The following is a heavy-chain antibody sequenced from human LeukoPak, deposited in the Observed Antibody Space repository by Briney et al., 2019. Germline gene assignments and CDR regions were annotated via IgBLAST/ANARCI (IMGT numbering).Heavy chain of an antibody. Sequence: GGSLRLSCAGSGFTFSDYSMIWVRQAPGKGLEWVSSITSGSTYKYYADSVRGRFTVSRDNARNSLYLQMKSLRAEDTAVYYCARTPSIVGYTSRELGHWYFDLWGRGTPVTVSS. V-gene: IGHV3-21*01. CDR3: ARTPSIVGYTSRELGHWYFDL. CDR2: ITSGSTYK. CDR1: GFTFSDYS. D-gene: IGHD6-13*01. J-gene: IGHJ2*01.